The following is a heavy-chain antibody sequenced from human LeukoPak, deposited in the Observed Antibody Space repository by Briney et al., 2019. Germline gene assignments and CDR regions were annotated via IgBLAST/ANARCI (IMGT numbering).Heavy chain of an antibody. CDR2: INPNSGGT. Sequence: ASVKVSCKASGYTFTGYYMHWVRQAPGQGLEWMGWINPNSGGTNYAQKFQGRVTMTRDTSTSTAYMELSRLRSDETAVYYCARVRYRLAETYIDYWGQGTMVTVSS. CDR1: GYTFTGYY. V-gene: IGHV1-2*02. CDR3: ARVRYRLAETYIDY. J-gene: IGHJ3*01. D-gene: IGHD3-9*01.